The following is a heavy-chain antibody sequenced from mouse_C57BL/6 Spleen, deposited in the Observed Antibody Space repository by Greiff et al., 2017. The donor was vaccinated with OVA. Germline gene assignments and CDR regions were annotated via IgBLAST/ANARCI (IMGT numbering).Heavy chain of an antibody. CDR1: GYSFTGYF. CDR2: INPYNGDT. J-gene: IGHJ2*01. V-gene: IGHV1-20*01. Sequence: EVKLQESGPELVKPGDSVKISCKASGYSFTGYFMNWVMQSHGKSLEWIGRINPYNGDTFYNQKFKGKATLTVDKSSSTAHMELRSLTSEDSAVYYCARRRDYYGNFFDYWGQGTTLTVSS. D-gene: IGHD2-1*01. CDR3: ARRRDYYGNFFDY.